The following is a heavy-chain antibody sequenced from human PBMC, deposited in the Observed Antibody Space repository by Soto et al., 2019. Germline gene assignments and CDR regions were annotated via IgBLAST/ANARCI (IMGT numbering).Heavy chain of an antibody. CDR1: GFTFSSYA. CDR2: ISGRGGSA. V-gene: IGHV3-23*01. D-gene: IGHD2-2*02. J-gene: IGHJ4*02. Sequence: GGSLRLSCAASGFTFSSYAMSWVRQAPGKGLEWVSGISGRGGSAYYTDSVKGRFTISRDNSRNTLFLQMNSLRAEDTAVYYCAKDDIVVVPAAIIDYWGQGTLVTVSS. CDR3: AKDDIVVVPAAIIDY.